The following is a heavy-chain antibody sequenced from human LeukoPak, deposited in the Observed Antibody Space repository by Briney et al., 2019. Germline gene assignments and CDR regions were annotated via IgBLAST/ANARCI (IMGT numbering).Heavy chain of an antibody. J-gene: IGHJ3*02. D-gene: IGHD1-26*01. V-gene: IGHV3-53*01. CDR2: IYSDGST. CDR1: KFTVSSNY. CDR3: ARDLREHGVFDI. Sequence: GGSLRLSCAASKFTVSSNYMSWVRQAPGKGLEWVSEIYSDGSTYYAASVKGRFSISRDNSKNTAYLQMNSLRAEDTAVYYCARDLREHGVFDIWGQGTMVTVSS.